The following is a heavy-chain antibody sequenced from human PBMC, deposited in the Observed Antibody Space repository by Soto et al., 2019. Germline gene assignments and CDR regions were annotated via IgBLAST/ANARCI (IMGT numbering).Heavy chain of an antibody. CDR1: GFSFSDYY. Sequence: GSLRLSCAASGFSFSDYYMSWIRQAPGKGLEWVSYISFSDNSIYYADSVKGRFTISRDNAKSSLYLQMNSLRAEDTAVYYCARDLLAGMDVWGQGTTVTVSS. CDR2: ISFSDNSI. J-gene: IGHJ6*02. V-gene: IGHV3-11*01. CDR3: ARDLLAGMDV.